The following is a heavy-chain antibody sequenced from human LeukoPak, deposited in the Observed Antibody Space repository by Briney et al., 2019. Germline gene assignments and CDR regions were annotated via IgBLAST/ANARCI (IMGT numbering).Heavy chain of an antibody. CDR1: GGSIINYY. D-gene: IGHD6-13*01. CDR2: IHYSGST. Sequence: PSETLSLTCTVSGGSIINYYWSCIRQPPGKGLEWIGYIHYSGSTNYNPSLKSRATISVDTSKSQFSLKLSSVTAADTAIYYCARGYSSSWYYFDYWGQGTLVTVSS. CDR3: ARGYSSSWYYFDY. V-gene: IGHV4-59*08. J-gene: IGHJ4*02.